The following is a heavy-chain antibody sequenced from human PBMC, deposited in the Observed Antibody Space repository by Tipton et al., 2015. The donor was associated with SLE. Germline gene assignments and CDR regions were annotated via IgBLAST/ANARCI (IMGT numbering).Heavy chain of an antibody. CDR3: ARDLFFSGSYEFGMDV. D-gene: IGHD1-26*01. J-gene: IGHJ6*02. CDR1: GFTFSSYA. V-gene: IGHV3-21*01. CDR2: ISSSSSYI. Sequence: RLSCAASGFTFSSYAMNWVRQAPGKGLEWVSSISSSSSYIYYADSVKGRFTISRDNAKKSLYLQMNSLRAEDTAVYYCARDLFFSGSYEFGMDVWGQGTTVTVSS.